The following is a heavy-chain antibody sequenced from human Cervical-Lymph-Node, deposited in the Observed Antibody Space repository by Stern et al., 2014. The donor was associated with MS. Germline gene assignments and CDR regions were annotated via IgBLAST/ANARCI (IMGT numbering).Heavy chain of an antibody. CDR2: IYHSGST. J-gene: IGHJ3*02. D-gene: IGHD2-15*01. Sequence: QVQLQESGPGLVKPSGTLSLTCAASGGSISSSNWWSWVRQPPGKGLEWIGAIYHSGSTTSNPSLKSRFTISVDKSKNQFSLKLSSVTAADTAVYYCARGDIPVAFDIWGQGTMVTVSS. CDR3: ARGDIPVAFDI. V-gene: IGHV4-4*02. CDR1: GGSISSSNW.